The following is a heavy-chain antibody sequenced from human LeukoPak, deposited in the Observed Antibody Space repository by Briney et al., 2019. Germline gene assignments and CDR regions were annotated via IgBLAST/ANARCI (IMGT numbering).Heavy chain of an antibody. V-gene: IGHV3-7*05. J-gene: IGHJ4*02. CDR3: AKSAGGG. CDR2: VNQDGSEK. D-gene: IGHD2-15*01. CDR1: GFIFSSYW. Sequence: GGSLRLSCAASGFIFSSYWMGWVRQAPGEGLEWVANVNQDGSEKYYLDSVKGRFTISRSNAKNSLYLQMNSLRAEDTALYYCAKSAGGGWGQGTLVTVSS.